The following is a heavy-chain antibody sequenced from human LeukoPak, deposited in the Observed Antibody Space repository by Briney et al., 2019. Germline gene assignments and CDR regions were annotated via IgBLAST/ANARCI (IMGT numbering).Heavy chain of an antibody. CDR2: LYYSGST. V-gene: IGHV4-59*08. CDR1: VGSISSYY. D-gene: IGHD3-10*01. CDR3: ARRGYGSGSFNRYYFDY. Sequence: SETLSLTCTVCVGSISSYYWSWIRQPPGKGLEWIGYLYYSGSTNYNPSLKSRVTISVDTSKNQFSLKLSSVTAADTAVYFCARRGYGSGSFNRYYFDYWGQGNLVTVSS. J-gene: IGHJ4*02.